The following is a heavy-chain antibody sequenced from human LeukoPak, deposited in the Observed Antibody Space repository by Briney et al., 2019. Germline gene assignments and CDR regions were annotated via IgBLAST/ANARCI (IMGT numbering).Heavy chain of an antibody. D-gene: IGHD6-6*01. Sequence: GGSLRLSCAASGFTFSNYAMSWVRQAPGKGLEWVSGISGTGGTTYYIDSVKGRFTISRDNSKNTLFLQMNSLRADDTAVYYCAKSSPRQGDRWGQGTLVIVSS. CDR2: ISGTGGTT. J-gene: IGHJ5*02. CDR3: AKSSPRQGDR. CDR1: GFTFSNYA. V-gene: IGHV3-23*01.